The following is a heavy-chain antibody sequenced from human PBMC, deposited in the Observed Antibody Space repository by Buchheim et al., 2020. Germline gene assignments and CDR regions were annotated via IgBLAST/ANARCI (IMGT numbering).Heavy chain of an antibody. CDR1: GGSISSYY. J-gene: IGHJ4*02. CDR3: ARGRRDGIDY. V-gene: IGHV4-59*01. CDR2: IYYSGST. D-gene: IGHD5-24*01. Sequence: QVQLQESGPGLVKPSETLSLTCTVSGGSISSYYWSWIRQPPGKGLEWIGYIYYSGSTNYNPSLQSRVTISVDTSKNQFSLKLSSVTAADTAVYYCARGRRDGIDYWGQGTL.